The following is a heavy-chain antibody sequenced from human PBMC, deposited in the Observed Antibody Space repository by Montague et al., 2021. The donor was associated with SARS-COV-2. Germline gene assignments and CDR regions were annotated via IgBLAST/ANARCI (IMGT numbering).Heavy chain of an antibody. J-gene: IGHJ4*02. CDR2: XXWDDDK. CDR1: GFSLSTSGMC. CDR3: ARIRDYDILTGSYSGFDY. Sequence: PALVKPTQTLTLTCTFSGFSLSTSGMCVSWIRQPPGKALEWLALXXWDDDKYYSTSLKTRLTISKDTSKNQVVLTMTNMDPVDTATYYCARIRDYDILTGSYSGFDYWGQGILVTVSS. D-gene: IGHD3-9*01. V-gene: IGHV2-70*01.